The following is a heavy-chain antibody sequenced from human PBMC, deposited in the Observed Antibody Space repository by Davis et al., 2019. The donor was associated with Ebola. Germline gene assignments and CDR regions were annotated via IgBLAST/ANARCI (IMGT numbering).Heavy chain of an antibody. CDR1: GDSVSDYY. D-gene: IGHD4-17*01. Sequence: SETLSLTCTVSGDSVSDYYWSWIRQPPGKGLEWIGYIFYSGSTKYNPSLNSRVTISVDTSKNQFSLKLRSVTAADTAVYYCARGNYGDYIVLYYYNMDVWGQGTTVTVSS. V-gene: IGHV4-59*08. CDR3: ARGNYGDYIVLYYYNMDV. CDR2: IFYSGST. J-gene: IGHJ6*02.